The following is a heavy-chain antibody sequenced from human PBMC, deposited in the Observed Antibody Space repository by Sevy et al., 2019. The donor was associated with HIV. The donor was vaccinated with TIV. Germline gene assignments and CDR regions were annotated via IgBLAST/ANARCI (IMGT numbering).Heavy chain of an antibody. V-gene: IGHV4-34*01. Sequence: SETLSLTCAVYGGSFSGYYWSWIRQPPGKGLEWIGEINHSGSTNYNPSLKSRVTISVDTSKNQFPLKLSSVTAADTAVYYCAGAGGTTVTTSDYYYGMDVWGQGTTVTVSS. CDR2: INHSGST. J-gene: IGHJ6*02. D-gene: IGHD4-17*01. CDR1: GGSFSGYY. CDR3: AGAGGTTVTTSDYYYGMDV.